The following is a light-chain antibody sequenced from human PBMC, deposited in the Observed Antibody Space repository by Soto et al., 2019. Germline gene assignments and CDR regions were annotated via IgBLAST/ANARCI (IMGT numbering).Light chain of an antibody. V-gene: IGKV1-5*03. Sequence: DIQMTQSPSTLSGSVGDRVTITCRASQTISSWLAWYQQKPGKAPKLLIYKASTLKSGVPSRFSGCGSGTEFTLTISSLQPDDFATYYCQEYSYSYNFGLGTKLEIK. J-gene: IGKJ2*01. CDR2: KAS. CDR1: QTISSW. CDR3: QEYSYSYN.